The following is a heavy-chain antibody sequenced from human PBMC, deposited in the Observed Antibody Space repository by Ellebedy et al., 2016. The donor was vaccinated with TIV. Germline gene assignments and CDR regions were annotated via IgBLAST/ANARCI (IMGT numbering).Heavy chain of an antibody. Sequence: PGGSLRLSCAASGFTFPTYWMNWVRQSPGKGLEWVANIKQDGSEKNYVDSVKGRFTISRDNGKNSLFLQMTSVRAEDTAQYFCARGLSDYGDFKRDSWGQGTLVAVSS. D-gene: IGHD4-17*01. CDR2: IKQDGSEK. CDR1: GFTFPTYW. V-gene: IGHV3-7*03. J-gene: IGHJ4*02. CDR3: ARGLSDYGDFKRDS.